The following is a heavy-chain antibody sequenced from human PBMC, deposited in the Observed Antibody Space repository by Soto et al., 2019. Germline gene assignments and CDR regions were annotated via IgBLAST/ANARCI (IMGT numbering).Heavy chain of an antibody. CDR1: GGSISSNDHY. CDR3: ARGYCSSSSCPADWFDP. V-gene: IGHV4-30-4*01. D-gene: IGHD2-2*01. Sequence: SETLSLTCTPSGGSISSNDHYWTWIRQPPGKGLEWIGYIYYSGSTYYNPSLKSRVTISVDMSKNQFSLKLSSVTAADTAVYFCARGYCSSSSCPADWFDPWGQGTLVTVS. CDR2: IYYSGST. J-gene: IGHJ5*02.